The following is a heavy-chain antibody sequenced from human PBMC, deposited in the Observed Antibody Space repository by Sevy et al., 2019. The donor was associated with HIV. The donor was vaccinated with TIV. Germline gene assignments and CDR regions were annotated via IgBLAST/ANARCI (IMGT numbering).Heavy chain of an antibody. J-gene: IGHJ4*02. D-gene: IGHD3-10*01. CDR2: ISDSGDST. V-gene: IGHV3-23*01. Sequence: GGSLRLSCAASGFTFSSYAMSWVRQAPGKGLEWVSAISDSGDSTYYADSVKGRFTISRDNSKNTLYLQMNSLRAGDTAVYYCAKVGTMVQGAAPFDYWGQGTLVTVSS. CDR1: GFTFSSYA. CDR3: AKVGTMVQGAAPFDY.